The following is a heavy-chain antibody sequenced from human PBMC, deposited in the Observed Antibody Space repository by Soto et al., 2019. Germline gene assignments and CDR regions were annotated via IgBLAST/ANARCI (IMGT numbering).Heavy chain of an antibody. J-gene: IGHJ4*02. CDR1: GYTFAAYY. V-gene: IGHV1-2*02. CDR2: INPTSGGT. D-gene: IGHD4-17*01. Sequence: QVQLVQSGAEVKKPGASVKVSCKTSGYTFAAYYIHWIRQAPGQGLEWMGWINPTSGGTVYAQNFQDRVTMTRDTSISTAYMELRRLNSDDTAVYYCARDPDYGDYWRYFFDSWGQGTPVTVSS. CDR3: ARDPDYGDYWRYFFDS.